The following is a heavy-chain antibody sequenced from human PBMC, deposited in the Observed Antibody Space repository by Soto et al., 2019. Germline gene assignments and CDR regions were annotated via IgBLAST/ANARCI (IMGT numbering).Heavy chain of an antibody. CDR2: ITVAGGGT. V-gene: IGHV3-23*01. J-gene: IGHJ4*02. Sequence: EVQLLESGGGLVQPGGSLRLSCAASGFAFTSSAMAWVRQAPGKGLQWVSAITVAGGGTYYADSVKGRFTISRDNSKNTLFLQMNSLSAEDTALYFCAKLPPSPKMGVTTHWGQGTLVSVSS. CDR3: AKLPPSPKMGVTTH. CDR1: GFAFTSSA. D-gene: IGHD1-26*01.